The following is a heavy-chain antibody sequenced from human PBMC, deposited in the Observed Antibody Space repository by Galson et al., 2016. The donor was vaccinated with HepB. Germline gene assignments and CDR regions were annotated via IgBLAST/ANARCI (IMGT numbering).Heavy chain of an antibody. Sequence: SLRLSCAASEFTFSSFAMNWVRQAPGKGLEWVSSISGSSSFTYYADSVRGRFTISRDNAQKSLFLQMDSLRVEDTAVYYCARDDAASSWYGNRQFDYWGQGTLVTVSS. J-gene: IGHJ4*02. CDR3: ARDDAASSWYGNRQFDY. V-gene: IGHV3-21*01. D-gene: IGHD6-13*01. CDR2: ISGSSSFT. CDR1: EFTFSSFA.